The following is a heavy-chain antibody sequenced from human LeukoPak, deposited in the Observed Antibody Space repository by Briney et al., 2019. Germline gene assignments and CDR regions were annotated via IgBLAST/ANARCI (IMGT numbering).Heavy chain of an antibody. CDR1: GFTFSSYG. D-gene: IGHD4-17*01. J-gene: IGHJ3*02. Sequence: GGSLRLSCAASGFTFSSYGMHWVRQAPGKGLEWVAVIWYDGSNKYYADSVKGRFTISRDNSRSTLYLQMNSLGAEDTAIYYCAKVRLTTVTTSDAFDIWGQGTMVTVSS. V-gene: IGHV3-33*06. CDR3: AKVRLTTVTTSDAFDI. CDR2: IWYDGSNK.